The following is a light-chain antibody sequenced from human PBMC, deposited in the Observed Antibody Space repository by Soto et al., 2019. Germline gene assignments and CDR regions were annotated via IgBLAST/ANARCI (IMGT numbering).Light chain of an antibody. CDR3: QQYNSDSRT. Sequence: DIQMTQSPSTLSASVGDRVTITCRASQSISAWLAWYQQKPGKAPKLLIYKASTLESGVPSRFSGSGSGTEFTLTISSLQPDDFATYYCQQYNSDSRTFGQGTMVEIK. CDR2: KAS. V-gene: IGKV1-5*03. CDR1: QSISAW. J-gene: IGKJ1*01.